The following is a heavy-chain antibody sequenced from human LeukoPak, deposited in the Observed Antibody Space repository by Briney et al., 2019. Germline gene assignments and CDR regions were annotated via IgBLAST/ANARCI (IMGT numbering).Heavy chain of an antibody. CDR2: ISSSGSTI. D-gene: IGHD2-15*01. CDR1: GFTFSSYE. V-gene: IGHV3-48*03. J-gene: IGHJ4*02. CDR3: ASGVVVDRDY. Sequence: GGSLRLSCAASGFTFSSYEMNWVRQAPGKGLEWVSYISSSGSTIYYADSVKGRFTISRDNAKNSLYLQMNSLRAEDTAVYYCASGVVVDRDYWGQGTLVTVSS.